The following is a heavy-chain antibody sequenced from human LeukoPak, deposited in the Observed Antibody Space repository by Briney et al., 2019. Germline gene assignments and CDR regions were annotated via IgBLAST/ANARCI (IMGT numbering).Heavy chain of an antibody. CDR2: IYPNTGGT. Sequence: GASVKVSCTASGYTFTNYYLQWVRQAPGQGREWMGWIYPNTGGTKSTQKFQGRVSMTRDTSINTACMEMNNLTSGDTAGYYCAREPGTATGYWGQGTLVTVSS. CDR3: AREPGTATGY. V-gene: IGHV1-2*02. D-gene: IGHD1-1*01. CDR1: GYTFTNYY. J-gene: IGHJ4*02.